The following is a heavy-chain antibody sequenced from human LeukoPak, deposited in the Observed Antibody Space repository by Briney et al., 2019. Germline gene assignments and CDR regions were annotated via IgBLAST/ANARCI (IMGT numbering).Heavy chain of an antibody. J-gene: IGHJ3*02. D-gene: IGHD6-13*01. Sequence: GGSLRLSCAASGFRFDDYAMHWVRQVPGKGLEWVSGISWNGGNTGYVDSVKGRFTISRDSVKLYLEMNSLRVEDTALYYCAKDRGYSRSGDGSDIWGQGTMVTVSS. CDR3: AKDRGYSRSGDGSDI. CDR1: GFRFDDYA. V-gene: IGHV3-9*01. CDR2: ISWNGGNT.